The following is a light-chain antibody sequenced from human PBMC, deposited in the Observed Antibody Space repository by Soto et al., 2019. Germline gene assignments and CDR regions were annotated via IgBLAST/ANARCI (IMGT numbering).Light chain of an antibody. Sequence: EIVLTQSPGTLSLSPGERATLSCRASQSVSSGSLAWYQQKPGQAPRLLISGASSRATGIPDRFSGSGSGTDFTLIISRLEPEDFALYYCQQYGTSPRTFGQGTKVEIK. V-gene: IGKV3-20*01. CDR2: GAS. CDR1: QSVSSGS. CDR3: QQYGTSPRT. J-gene: IGKJ1*01.